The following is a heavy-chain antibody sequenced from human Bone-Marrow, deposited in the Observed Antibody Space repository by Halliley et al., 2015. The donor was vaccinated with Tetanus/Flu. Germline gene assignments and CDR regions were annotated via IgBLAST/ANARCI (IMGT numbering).Heavy chain of an antibody. CDR3: ARAADYGGNSYWYFDL. CDR2: GST. V-gene: IGHV4-59*01. D-gene: IGHD4-17*01. J-gene: IGHJ2*01. Sequence: GSTSYNPSLKGRVPISVDTAKNPFSLKLCSVTAADTAVYYCARAADYGGNSYWYFDLWGRGTLVTVSS.